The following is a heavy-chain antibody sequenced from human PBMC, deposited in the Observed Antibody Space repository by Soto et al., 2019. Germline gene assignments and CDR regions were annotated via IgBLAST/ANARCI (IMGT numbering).Heavy chain of an antibody. Sequence: QVQLVQSGAEVKKPGASVKVSCKASGYTFTSYAMHWVRQAPGQRLEWMGWINAGNGNTKYSQKFQGRVTITRDTSASTAYMELSSLRSEDTAVYYCAREGKRIAAASRGWFDPWGQGTLVTVSS. CDR3: AREGKRIAAASRGWFDP. CDR1: GYTFTSYA. CDR2: INAGNGNT. D-gene: IGHD6-13*01. V-gene: IGHV1-3*01. J-gene: IGHJ5*02.